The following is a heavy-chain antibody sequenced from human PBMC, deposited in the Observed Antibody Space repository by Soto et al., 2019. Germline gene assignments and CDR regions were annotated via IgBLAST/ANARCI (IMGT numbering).Heavy chain of an antibody. CDR1: GGSVSSGSYY. V-gene: IGHV4-61*01. Sequence: PSETLSLTCTVSGGSVSSGSYYWSWIRQPPGKGLEWIGYIYYSGSTNYNPSLKSRVTISVDTSKNQFSLKLSSVTAADTAVYDCARAIPYGDYGLFFDYWGQGTLVTVSS. CDR2: IYYSGST. D-gene: IGHD4-17*01. CDR3: ARAIPYGDYGLFFDY. J-gene: IGHJ4*02.